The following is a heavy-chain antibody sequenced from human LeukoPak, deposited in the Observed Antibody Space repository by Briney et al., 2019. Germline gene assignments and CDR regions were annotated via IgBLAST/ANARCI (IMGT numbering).Heavy chain of an antibody. Sequence: PGGSLRLSCAASGFSFSTYNMNWVRQAPGKGLEWVSSITMSSAYIYYADSVKGRFTISRGNAKNSVFLQMNSLRAEDTAVYYCARVFRDYYFDSWGQGTLVTVSS. D-gene: IGHD2-21*01. V-gene: IGHV3-21*01. CDR1: GFSFSTYN. CDR3: ARVFRDYYFDS. CDR2: ITMSSAYI. J-gene: IGHJ4*02.